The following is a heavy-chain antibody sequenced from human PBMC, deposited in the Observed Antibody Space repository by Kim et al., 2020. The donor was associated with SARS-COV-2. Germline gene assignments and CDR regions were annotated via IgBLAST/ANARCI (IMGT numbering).Heavy chain of an antibody. J-gene: IGHJ4*02. CDR1: GASISGGAYY. CDR2: IYHSASS. V-gene: IGHV4-31*03. CDR3: ASGLQWELLDY. Sequence: SETLSLTCNVSGASISGGAYYWSWIRQSPEKGLEWLGYIYHSASSYYNPSLKSRVTMSVDKSKTQFSLKLTSVTAAATAVYFCASGLQWELLDYWGQGTRVTVSS. D-gene: IGHD1-7*01.